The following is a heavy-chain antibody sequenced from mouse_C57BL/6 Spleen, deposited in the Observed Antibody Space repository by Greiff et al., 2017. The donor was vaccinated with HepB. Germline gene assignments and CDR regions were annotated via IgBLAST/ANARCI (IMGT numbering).Heavy chain of an antibody. V-gene: IGHV5-9-1*02. D-gene: IGHD4-1*01. CDR2: ISSGGDYI. CDR1: GFTFSSYA. Sequence: EVMLVESGEGLVKPGGSLKLSCAASGFTFSSYAMSWVRQTPEKRLEWVAYISSGGDYIYYADTVKGRFTISRDNARNTLYLQMSSLKSEDTAMYYCTRDKDWDYWYFDVWGTGTTVTVSS. CDR3: TRDKDWDYWYFDV. J-gene: IGHJ1*03.